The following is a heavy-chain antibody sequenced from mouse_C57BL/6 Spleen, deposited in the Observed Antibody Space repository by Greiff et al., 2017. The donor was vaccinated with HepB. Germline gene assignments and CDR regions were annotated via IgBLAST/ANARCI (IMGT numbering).Heavy chain of an antibody. CDR3: ARSKPAADFDD. CDR2: IYPGDGDT. V-gene: IGHV1-82*01. CDR1: GYAFSSSW. Sequence: QVQLQQSGPELVKPGASVKISCKASGYAFSSSWMNWVKQRPGKGLEWIGRIYPGDGDTNYNGKFKGKATLTADKSSSTAYMQLSSLTSEDSAVYFCARSKPAADFDDGGKGTTLTVAS. J-gene: IGHJ2*01.